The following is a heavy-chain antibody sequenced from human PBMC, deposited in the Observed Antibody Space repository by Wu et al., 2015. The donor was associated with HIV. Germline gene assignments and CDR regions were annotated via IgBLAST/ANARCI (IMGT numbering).Heavy chain of an antibody. CDR3: AREIVHAHCSSTSLPPGPYYYYYMDV. Sequence: QVQLVQSGAEVKKPGASVKVSCKASGYTFTGYYMHWVRQAPGQGLEWMGWINPNSGGTNYAQKFQGRVTMTRDTSISTAYMELSRLRSDDTAVYYCAREIVHAHCSSTSLPPGPYYYYYMDVWGQTGTTV. D-gene: IGHD2-2*01. CDR2: INPNSGGT. J-gene: IGHJ6*03. CDR1: GYTFTGYY. V-gene: IGHV1-2*02.